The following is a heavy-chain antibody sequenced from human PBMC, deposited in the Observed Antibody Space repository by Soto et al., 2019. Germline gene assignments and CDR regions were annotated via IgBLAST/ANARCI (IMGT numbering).Heavy chain of an antibody. V-gene: IGHV1-69*12. Sequence: QVQLVQSGAEVKKPGSSVKVSCKASGGTFSTSAISWVRQALGQGLEWVGGIMPVFPTPDYAQNFQGRVTITADESTTTAYHERTSLRADVTAVYYCARDKDRLQLGGNYYYILDVWGQGTAITVSS. CDR2: IMPVFPTP. CDR1: GGTFSTSA. J-gene: IGHJ6*02. D-gene: IGHD1-1*01. CDR3: ARDKDRLQLGGNYYYILDV.